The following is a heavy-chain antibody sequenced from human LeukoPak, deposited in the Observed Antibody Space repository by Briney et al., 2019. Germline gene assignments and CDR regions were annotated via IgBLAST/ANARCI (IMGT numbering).Heavy chain of an antibody. Sequence: ASVKVSCKASGYTFTSYAMHWVRQAPGQRLEWMGWINAGNGNTKYSQKFQGRVTITRDTPASTAYMELSSLRSEDTAVYYCARDHVKSRDAFDIWGQGTMVTVSS. J-gene: IGHJ3*02. D-gene: IGHD6-13*01. CDR3: ARDHVKSRDAFDI. V-gene: IGHV1-3*01. CDR1: GYTFTSYA. CDR2: INAGNGNT.